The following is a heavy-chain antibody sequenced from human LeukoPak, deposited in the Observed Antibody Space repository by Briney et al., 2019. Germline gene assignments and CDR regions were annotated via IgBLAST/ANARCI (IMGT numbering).Heavy chain of an antibody. V-gene: IGHV3-7*03. CDR3: ARAPTYGSGSSFDY. J-gene: IGHJ4*02. CDR1: GFTFSSYW. Sequence: SGGSLRLSCAASGFTFSSYWMSWVRQAPGKGLEWVANIKQDGSEKYYVDSVKGRFTISRDNAKNSLYLQMNSLRAEDTAVYYCARAPTYGSGSSFDYWGQGTLVTVSS. CDR2: IKQDGSEK. D-gene: IGHD3-10*01.